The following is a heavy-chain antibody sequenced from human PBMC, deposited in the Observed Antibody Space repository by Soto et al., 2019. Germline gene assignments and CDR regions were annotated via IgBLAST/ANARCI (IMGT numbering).Heavy chain of an antibody. CDR3: ARDKSPGLFDS. CDR1: GGAFSGYY. Sequence: QVQLQQWGAGLLKPSETLSLTCAVYGGAFSGYYWTWLRQPPGTGLEWIGEINHSASTNYNPSLKSPVTISLDTPKNQFSLKLTSVTAADTAVYYCARDKSPGLFDSWGQGTPVTVSS. CDR2: INHSAST. J-gene: IGHJ4*02. V-gene: IGHV4-34*01.